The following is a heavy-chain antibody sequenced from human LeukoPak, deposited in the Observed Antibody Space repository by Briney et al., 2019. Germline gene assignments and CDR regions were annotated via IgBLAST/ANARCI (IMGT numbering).Heavy chain of an antibody. CDR1: GFTFSSYA. CDR3: ARKVYHRFDY. D-gene: IGHD2-2*01. CDR2: ISTSGDNT. V-gene: IGHV3-23*01. J-gene: IGHJ4*02. Sequence: PGGSLRLSCAASGFTFSSYAMTWVRQAPGKGLEWVSAISTSGDNTYYADSVRGRFTISRDNSKNTLYLQMYSLRADDTAVYYCARKVYHRFDYWGQGTLVTVSS.